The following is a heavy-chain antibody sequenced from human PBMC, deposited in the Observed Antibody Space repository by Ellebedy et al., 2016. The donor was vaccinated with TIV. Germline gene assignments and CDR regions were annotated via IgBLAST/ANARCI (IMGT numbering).Heavy chain of an antibody. CDR1: GGSFSGYY. CDR3: ASGDCSGGSCYKNDN. D-gene: IGHD2-15*01. Sequence: SETLSLTCAVYGGSFSGYYWIWNRQPPGKGLEWIGEINHSGSTSYNPSLKSRVTISIDMSKNQFSLKLSSVTAADTALYYCASGDCSGGSCYKNDNWGQGTLVTVSS. J-gene: IGHJ4*02. V-gene: IGHV4-34*01. CDR2: INHSGST.